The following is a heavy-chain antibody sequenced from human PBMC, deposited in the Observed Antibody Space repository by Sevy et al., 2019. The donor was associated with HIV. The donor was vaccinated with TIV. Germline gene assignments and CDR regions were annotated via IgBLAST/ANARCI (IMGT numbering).Heavy chain of an antibody. J-gene: IGHJ3*02. CDR1: GYRFDRYS. V-gene: IGHV3-48*01. D-gene: IGHD3-3*01. Sequence: GGSLRLSCAASGYRFDRYSMNWVRQAPGKGLEWVSYIRSGSSSINYADSVKDRFTISRDNAKKSLFLQMNSLRAEDTAVYYFARGPSIFGDVDGLNIWGQGTMVTVSS. CDR3: ARGPSIFGDVDGLNI. CDR2: IRSGSSSI.